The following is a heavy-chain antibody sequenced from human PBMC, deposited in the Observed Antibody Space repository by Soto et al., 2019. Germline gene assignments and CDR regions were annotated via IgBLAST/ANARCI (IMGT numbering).Heavy chain of an antibody. CDR3: ARIAAPSARYFDWLNYYYYGMDV. J-gene: IGHJ6*02. CDR2: IWYDGSNK. V-gene: IGHV3-33*01. CDR1: GFTFSSYG. Sequence: GGSLRLSCAASGFTFSSYGMHWVRQAPGKGLEWVAVIWYDGSNKYYADSVKGRFTISRDNSKNTLYLQMNSLRAEDTAVYYCARIAAPSARYFDWLNYYYYGMDVWGQGTKVTVYS. D-gene: IGHD3-9*01.